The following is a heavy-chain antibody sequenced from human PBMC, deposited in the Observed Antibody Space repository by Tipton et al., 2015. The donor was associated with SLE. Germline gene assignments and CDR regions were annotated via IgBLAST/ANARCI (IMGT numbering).Heavy chain of an antibody. V-gene: IGHV1-2*06. Sequence: QSGAEVKKPGASVKVSCKASGYTFNHYYIYWVRQAPGQGLEWMGRINPNSGGTFYEQKFQDRVTMTRDTSINAAYMELSSLTSDDTAVYFWVTGGDHAGDFDLWGRGTLVIVSS. D-gene: IGHD3-16*01. CDR2: INPNSGGT. CDR3: VTGGDHAGDFDL. CDR1: GYTFNHYY. J-gene: IGHJ2*01.